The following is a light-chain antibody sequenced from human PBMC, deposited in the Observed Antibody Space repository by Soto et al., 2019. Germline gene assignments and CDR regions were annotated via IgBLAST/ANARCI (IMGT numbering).Light chain of an antibody. CDR2: DAS. Sequence: DIQMTQSPSSLSASVGDRVTITCRASQDISNHLAWFQRKPGKAPKSLIYDASILQSGVPSNFSGSASGTHFTLIISSLQPEDCATYYCQQYHNYPVTFGGGTKVEI. J-gene: IGKJ4*01. V-gene: IGKV1-16*02. CDR3: QQYHNYPVT. CDR1: QDISNH.